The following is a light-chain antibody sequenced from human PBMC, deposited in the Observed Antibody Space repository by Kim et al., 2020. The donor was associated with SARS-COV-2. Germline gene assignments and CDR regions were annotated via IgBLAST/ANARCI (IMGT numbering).Light chain of an antibody. CDR2: DVT. CDR3: SSYTSSTTLV. Sequence: QSALTQPASVSGSPGQSITISCTGVSSDVGGYNSVSWFQQHPGKAPKLMIYDVTDRPSGVSNRFSGSKSGNTASLTISGLQAEDEADYFCSSYTSSTTLVFGGGTQLTVL. J-gene: IGLJ2*01. CDR1: SSDVGGYNS. V-gene: IGLV2-14*03.